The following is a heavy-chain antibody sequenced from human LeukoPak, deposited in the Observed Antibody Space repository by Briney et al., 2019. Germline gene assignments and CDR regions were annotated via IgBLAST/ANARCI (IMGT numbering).Heavy chain of an antibody. V-gene: IGHV4-61*01. D-gene: IGHD6-19*01. CDR3: ARTQRREQWLATGHDAFDI. Sequence: SETLSLTCTVSGGSISSGNYYWSWIRQPPGKGLEWIGYIYYSGSTNYNPSLKSRVTISVDTSKNQFSLKLSSVTAADTAVYYCARTQRREQWLATGHDAFDIWGQGTMVTVSS. CDR1: GGSISSGNYY. J-gene: IGHJ3*02. CDR2: IYYSGST.